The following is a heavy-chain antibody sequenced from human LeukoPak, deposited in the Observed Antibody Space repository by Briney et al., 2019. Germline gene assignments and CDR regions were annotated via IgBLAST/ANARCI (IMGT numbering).Heavy chain of an antibody. D-gene: IGHD5-24*01. V-gene: IGHV3-23*01. Sequence: PGGSLRLSCAASGFTFSSYAMSWVRQAPGKGLEWVSTISDSGGSRYFADSVKGRFTISRDNSKNTLYLQMNSLRAEDTAVYYCADGKDFDYWGQGTLVTVSS. CDR1: GFTFSSYA. J-gene: IGHJ4*02. CDR2: ISDSGGSR. CDR3: ADGKDFDY.